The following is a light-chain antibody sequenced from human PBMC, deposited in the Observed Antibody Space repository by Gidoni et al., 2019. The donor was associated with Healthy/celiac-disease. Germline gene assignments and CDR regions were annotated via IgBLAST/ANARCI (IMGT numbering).Light chain of an antibody. J-gene: IGKJ4*01. CDR2: AAS. CDR3: QQSYSTPAT. V-gene: IGKV1-39*01. Sequence: DIQMTQSPSSLSASVGDRVTITCRASQSISSYLNWYQQKPGKAPKLLIYAASSLQSGVPSRFRGSGSGTDFTLTISSLQPEDFATYYCQQSYSTPATFXGXTKVEIK. CDR1: QSISSY.